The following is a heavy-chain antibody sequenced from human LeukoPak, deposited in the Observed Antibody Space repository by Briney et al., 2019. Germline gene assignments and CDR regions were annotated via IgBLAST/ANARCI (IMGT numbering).Heavy chain of an antibody. Sequence: ASVEVSCKASGYTFTSYGISWVRQAPGQGLEWMGWISAYNGNTNCAQKLQGRVTMTTDTSTSTAYMELRSLRSDDTAVYYCARAYDIVVVPAAGFDYWGQGTLVTVSS. CDR2: ISAYNGNT. CDR3: ARAYDIVVVPAAGFDY. J-gene: IGHJ4*02. V-gene: IGHV1-18*01. D-gene: IGHD2-2*01. CDR1: GYTFTSYG.